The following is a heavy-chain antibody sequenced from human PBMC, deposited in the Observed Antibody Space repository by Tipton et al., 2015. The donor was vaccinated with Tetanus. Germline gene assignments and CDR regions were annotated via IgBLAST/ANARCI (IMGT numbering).Heavy chain of an antibody. CDR3: AREPAATGTSLFDY. Sequence: TLSLTCAVSGGSISSNYWWSWVRQSPGTGLEWIGEISHNGSTNYNPSLKIRVTISVDKSKNQFSLRLGSVTAADTAMYYCAREPAATGTSLFDYWGHGALVTVSS. CDR2: ISHNGST. V-gene: IGHV4-4*02. D-gene: IGHD6-13*01. J-gene: IGHJ4*01. CDR1: GGSISSNYW.